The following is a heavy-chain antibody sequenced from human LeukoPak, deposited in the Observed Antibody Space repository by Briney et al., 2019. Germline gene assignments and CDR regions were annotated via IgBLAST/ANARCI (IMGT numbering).Heavy chain of an antibody. D-gene: IGHD3-9*01. J-gene: IGHJ6*03. V-gene: IGHV4-39*01. CDR1: GGSISSSSYY. Sequence: SETLSLTCTVSGGSISSSSYYWGWIRQPPGKGLEWIGSIYYSGSTYYNPSLKSRVTISVDTSKNQFSLKLSSVTAADTAVYYCARVPLLRYFVQGYYMDVWGKGTTVTVSS. CDR2: IYYSGST. CDR3: ARVPLLRYFVQGYYMDV.